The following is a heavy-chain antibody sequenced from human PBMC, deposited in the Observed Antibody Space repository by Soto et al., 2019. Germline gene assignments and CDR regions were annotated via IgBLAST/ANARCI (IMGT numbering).Heavy chain of an antibody. Sequence: QVQLVESGGGVVQPGRSLRLSCAASGFTFSSYAMHWVRQAPGKGLEWVAVISYDGSNKYYADSVKGRFTISRDNSKNTVDLQMTSLRAEDTAVYYCARDMTPSAWLVPILGYYYGMDVWGQGTTVTVSS. CDR1: GFTFSSYA. CDR2: ISYDGSNK. J-gene: IGHJ6*02. D-gene: IGHD6-19*01. CDR3: ARDMTPSAWLVPILGYYYGMDV. V-gene: IGHV3-30-3*01.